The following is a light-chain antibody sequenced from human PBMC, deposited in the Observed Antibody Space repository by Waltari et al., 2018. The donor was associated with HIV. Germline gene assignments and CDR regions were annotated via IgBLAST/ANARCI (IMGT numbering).Light chain of an antibody. CDR1: QGITYSR. Sequence: DIVMTQSPATLSASPGERATLSCRASQGITYSRLAWYQQKTGQAPRLLIYCASTRATGIPARCSGSESGTEFTLTISSLQSEDFAIYFCQQYDQYPRTFGQGTKVETK. CDR2: CAS. V-gene: IGKV3D-15*01. CDR3: QQYDQYPRT. J-gene: IGKJ1*01.